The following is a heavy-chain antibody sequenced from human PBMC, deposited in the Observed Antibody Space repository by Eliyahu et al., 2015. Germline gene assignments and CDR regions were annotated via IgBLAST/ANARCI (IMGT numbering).Heavy chain of an antibody. CDR3: VKDLDDSSGRSPCFDY. CDR2: ISSNGGST. J-gene: IGHJ4*02. CDR1: GFTFSSYS. Sequence: EVQLVESGGGLVQPGGSLRLSCSASGFTFSSYSMHWVRQAPGKGLEYXSTISSNGGSTYYADSVKGRFTISRDNSKNTLFLQMSSLRAEDTAVYYCVKDLDDSSGRSPCFDYWGQGTLVTVSS. D-gene: IGHD3-22*01. V-gene: IGHV3-64D*06.